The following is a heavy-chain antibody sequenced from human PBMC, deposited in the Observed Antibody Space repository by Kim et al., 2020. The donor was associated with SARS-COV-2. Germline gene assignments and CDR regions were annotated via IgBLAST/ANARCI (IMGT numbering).Heavy chain of an antibody. D-gene: IGHD6-6*01. CDR2: IWYDGSNK. CDR1: GFTFSSYG. J-gene: IGHJ6*02. CDR3: AREKGIAARRALQKYGMDV. Sequence: GGSLRLSCAASGFTFSSYGMHWVRQAPGKGLEWVAVIWYDGSNKYYADSVKGRFTISRDNSKNTLYLQMNSLRAEDTAVYYCAREKGIAARRALQKYGMDVWGQGTTVTVSS. V-gene: IGHV3-33*01.